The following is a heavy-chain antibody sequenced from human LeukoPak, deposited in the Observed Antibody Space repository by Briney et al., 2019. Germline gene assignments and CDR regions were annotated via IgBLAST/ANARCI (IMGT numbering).Heavy chain of an antibody. CDR3: ASGFHYTSGWIDI. V-gene: IGHV3-48*03. J-gene: IGHJ3*02. Sequence: PGGSLGLSCAASGFTFRSNEMNWVGQARGKGLEWLSYISSSGSTIHYVDSVKGRFTISRDNAKNSLFLQMNSLRAEDTAVYYCASGFHYTSGWIDIWGQGTMVTVSS. CDR2: ISSSGSTI. CDR1: GFTFRSNE. D-gene: IGHD6-19*01.